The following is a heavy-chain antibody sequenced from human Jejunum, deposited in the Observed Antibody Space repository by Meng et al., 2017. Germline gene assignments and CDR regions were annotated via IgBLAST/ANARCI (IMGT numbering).Heavy chain of an antibody. J-gene: IGHJ5*02. CDR2: VSFDGTET. V-gene: IGHV3-30*01. Sequence: QGQPVGLGVGVVQPGRSLRLSCAASGFNFHGYAMHWVRQAPGKGLEWVAGVSFDGTETFYADSVKGRFTISRDNSKNTLFLQMNGLRPDDTAMYYCARSGGFSSEYPWGQGTLVTVSS. D-gene: IGHD3-22*01. CDR1: GFNFHGYA. CDR3: ARSGGFSSEYP.